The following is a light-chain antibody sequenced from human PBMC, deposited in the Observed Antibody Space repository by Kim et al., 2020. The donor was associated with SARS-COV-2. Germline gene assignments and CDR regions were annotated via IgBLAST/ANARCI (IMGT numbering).Light chain of an antibody. V-gene: IGLV1-44*01. CDR2: SNN. Sequence: QRVTTSCSGSSSNIGSNTVNWYQQLPGTAPKLLSYSNNQRPSGVPDRFAGSKSGTSASLAISGLQSEDEADYYCAAWDDSLNGYVVFGGGTQLTVL. CDR3: AAWDDSLNGYVV. CDR1: SSNIGSNT. J-gene: IGLJ2*01.